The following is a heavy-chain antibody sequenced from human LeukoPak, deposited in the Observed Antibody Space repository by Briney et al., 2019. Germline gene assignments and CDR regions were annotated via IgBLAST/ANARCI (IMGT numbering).Heavy chain of an antibody. CDR1: GFTFSSYG. CDR3: AKDPRRGVGFVGATFDY. Sequence: PGGSLRLSCEASGFTFSSYGMHWVRQGPGKGLEWVAFIRYDGSNKYYADSVKGRFTISRDNSKNTLYLQMNSLRAEDTAVYYCAKDPRRGVGFVGATFDYWGQGTLVSVSS. J-gene: IGHJ4*02. V-gene: IGHV3-30*02. D-gene: IGHD1-26*01. CDR2: IRYDGSNK.